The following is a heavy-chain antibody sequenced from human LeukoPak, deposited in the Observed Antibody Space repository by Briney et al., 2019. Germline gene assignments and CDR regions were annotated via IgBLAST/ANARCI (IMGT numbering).Heavy chain of an antibody. CDR1: GGSFSDYY. D-gene: IGHD5-24*01. CDR3: VRAVEMATTFHNFYYHMDV. V-gene: IGHV4-34*01. J-gene: IGHJ6*03. Sequence: SETLSLTCAVYGGSFSDYYWSWIRQPPGKGLEWIGKINHSGSTNYHPSLESRVSISVDTSKSQFSLKLSSVTAADTAVYYCVRAVEMATTFHNFYYHMDVWGNGTTVTVSS. CDR2: INHSGST.